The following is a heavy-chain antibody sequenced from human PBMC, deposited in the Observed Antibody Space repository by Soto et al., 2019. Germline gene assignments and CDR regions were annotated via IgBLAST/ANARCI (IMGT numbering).Heavy chain of an antibody. D-gene: IGHD3-16*02. J-gene: IGHJ4*02. CDR2: ISGSDGST. CDR1: GFTFSSFG. V-gene: IGHV3-23*01. CDR3: AKDRLGRVISAFDC. Sequence: GESLKISCAASGFTFSSFGMSWVRQAPGKGLEWVSSISGSDGSTYFADSVKGRFTISRDNSKNTLYLQMNSLRAEDTAVYYCAKDRLGRVISAFDCWGQGTLVTVSS.